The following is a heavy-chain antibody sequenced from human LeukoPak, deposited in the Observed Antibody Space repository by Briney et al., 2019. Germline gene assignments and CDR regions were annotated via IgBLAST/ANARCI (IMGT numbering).Heavy chain of an antibody. Sequence: GGSLRLSYAASGFTVSSYAMSWVRQAPGKELEWVSSIDASGGSTYYADSVKGRFTISRDNSKNTFYLQMNSLRADDTSAYYCAKGSGSGWYGWFAPWGQGTLVTVSS. D-gene: IGHD6-19*01. CDR2: IDASGGST. J-gene: IGHJ5*02. V-gene: IGHV3-23*01. CDR3: AKGSGSGWYGWFAP. CDR1: GFTVSSYA.